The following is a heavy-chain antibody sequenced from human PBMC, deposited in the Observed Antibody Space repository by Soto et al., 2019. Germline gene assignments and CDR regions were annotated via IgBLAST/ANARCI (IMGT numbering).Heavy chain of an antibody. D-gene: IGHD6-13*01. CDR2: IYYSGST. V-gene: IGHV4-39*01. CDR3: ARHFRQQLVRVKDWFDP. Sequence: SETLSLTCTVSGGSISSSSYYWGWIRQPPGKGLEWIGSIYYSGSTYYNPPLKSRVTISVDTSKNQFSLKLSSVTAADTAVYYCARHFRQQLVRVKDWFDPWGQGTLVTVSS. J-gene: IGHJ5*02. CDR1: GGSISSSSYY.